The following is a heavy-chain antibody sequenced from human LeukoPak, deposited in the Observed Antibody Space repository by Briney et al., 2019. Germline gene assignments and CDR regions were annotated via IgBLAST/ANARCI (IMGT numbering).Heavy chain of an antibody. CDR1: GLTISSYS. Sequence: GGSQRLSCAASGLTISSYSMNWVRQAPGKGLEWVSSISSSSSYIYYADSVKGRFTISRDNAKNSLYLQMNSLRAEDTAVYYCARAGRYSYGSIDYWGQGTLVTVSS. D-gene: IGHD5-18*01. V-gene: IGHV3-21*01. CDR3: ARAGRYSYGSIDY. CDR2: ISSSSSYI. J-gene: IGHJ4*02.